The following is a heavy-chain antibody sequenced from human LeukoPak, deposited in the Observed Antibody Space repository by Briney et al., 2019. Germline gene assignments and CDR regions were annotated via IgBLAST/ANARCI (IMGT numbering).Heavy chain of an antibody. CDR3: ARDPYDYVWGSYRYHAFDI. D-gene: IGHD3-16*02. J-gene: IGHJ3*02. CDR2: INPSGGST. CDR1: GYTFTSYY. V-gene: IGHV1-46*01. Sequence: ASVKVSCKASGYTFTSYYMHWVRQAPGQGLEWMGIINPSGGSTSYAQKFQGRVTMTRDTSTSTVYMELSSLRSEDTAVYYCARDPYDYVWGSYRYHAFDIWGQGTMVTVSS.